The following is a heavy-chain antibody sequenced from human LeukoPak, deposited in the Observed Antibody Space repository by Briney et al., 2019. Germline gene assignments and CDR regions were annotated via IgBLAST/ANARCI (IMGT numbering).Heavy chain of an antibody. CDR2: INHSGST. V-gene: IGHV4-34*01. CDR1: GASFSGYY. CDR3: ASRALYGSGSYDDY. J-gene: IGHJ4*02. D-gene: IGHD3-10*01. Sequence: SSETLSLTCAVYGASFSGYYWSWIRQPPGKGLEWLGEINHSGSTNYNPSLKSRVTISVDTSKNQFSLKLSSVTAADTAVYYCASRALYGSGSYDDYWGQGTLVTVSS.